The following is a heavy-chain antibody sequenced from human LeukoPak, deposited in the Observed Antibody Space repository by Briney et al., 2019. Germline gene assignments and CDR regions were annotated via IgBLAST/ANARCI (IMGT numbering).Heavy chain of an antibody. V-gene: IGHV1-8*01. D-gene: IGHD3-9*01. J-gene: IGHJ4*02. CDR2: MNPNSGNT. Sequence: ASVKVSCKASGYTFTSYDINWVRQATGQGLEWMGWMNPNSGNTGYAQKFQGRVTMTRNTSISTAYMELSSLRSEDTAVYHCASAYYDILTGYSGFDYWGQGTLVTVSS. CDR1: GYTFTSYD. CDR3: ASAYYDILTGYSGFDY.